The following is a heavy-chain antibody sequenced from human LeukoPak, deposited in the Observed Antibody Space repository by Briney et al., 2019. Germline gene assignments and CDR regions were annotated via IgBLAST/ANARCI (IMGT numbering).Heavy chain of an antibody. CDR2: IYHSGST. V-gene: IGHV4-4*02. CDR3: ARGDINYDTLTGYQEGVGFDY. D-gene: IGHD3-9*01. Sequence: PSGTLSLTCAVSGGSISSSNWWSWVRQPPGKGLEWIGEIYHSGSTNYNPSLKSRVTISVDKSKNQFSLKLSSVTAADTAVYYCARGDINYDTLTGYQEGVGFDYWGQGTLVTVSS. J-gene: IGHJ4*02. CDR1: GGSISSSNW.